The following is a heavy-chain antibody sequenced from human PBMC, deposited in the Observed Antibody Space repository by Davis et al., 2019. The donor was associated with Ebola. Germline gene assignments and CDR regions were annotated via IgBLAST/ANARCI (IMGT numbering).Heavy chain of an antibody. CDR1: GYTFTGYY. V-gene: IGHV1-2*04. Sequence: AASVKVSCKASGYTFTGYYMHWVRQAPGQGLEWMGWINPNSGGTNYAQKFQRWVTMTRDTSISTAYMELSRLRSDDTAVYYCARGRGIFGMVTTHYYYYYGMDVWGQGTTVTVSS. CDR2: INPNSGGT. CDR3: ARGRGIFGMVTTHYYYYYGMDV. J-gene: IGHJ6*02. D-gene: IGHD3-3*02.